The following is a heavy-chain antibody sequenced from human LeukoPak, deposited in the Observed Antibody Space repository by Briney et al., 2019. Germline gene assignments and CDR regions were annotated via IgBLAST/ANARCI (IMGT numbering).Heavy chain of an antibody. Sequence: GRSLRLSCAASGSTFSSYAMHWVRQAPGKGLEWVAVISYDGSNKYYADSVKGRFTISRDNSKHTLYLQMNSLRAEDTAVYYCARYDARYGMDVWGQGTTVTVSS. J-gene: IGHJ6*02. V-gene: IGHV3-30-3*01. D-gene: IGHD1-1*01. CDR1: GSTFSSYA. CDR3: ARYDARYGMDV. CDR2: ISYDGSNK.